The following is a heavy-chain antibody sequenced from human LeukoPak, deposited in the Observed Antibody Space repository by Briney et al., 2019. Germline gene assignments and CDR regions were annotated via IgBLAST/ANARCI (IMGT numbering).Heavy chain of an antibody. CDR3: ARHIGGGIEDMDV. CDR2: IYVTGT. V-gene: IGHV4-59*08. Sequence: PSETLSLTCTVSGGSIGTYYWSWIRQSPGKGLEWIGYIYVTGTRYNPYLQSRVTISVDRSRSQFFLKMSSVTAADTAVYYCARHIGGGIEDMDVWGKGTKVIVSS. D-gene: IGHD3-16*02. CDR1: GGSIGTYY. J-gene: IGHJ6*03.